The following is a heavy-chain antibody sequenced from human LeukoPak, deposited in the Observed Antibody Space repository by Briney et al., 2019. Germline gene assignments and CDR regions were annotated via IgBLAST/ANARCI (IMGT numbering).Heavy chain of an antibody. D-gene: IGHD7-27*01. CDR3: AKHPNWGSHYYFDY. CDR2: ISSSSSYI. V-gene: IGHV3-21*04. CDR1: GFTFSSYS. J-gene: IGHJ4*02. Sequence: GGSLRLSCAASGFTFSSYSMNWVRQAPGKGLEWVSSISSSSSYIYYADSVKGRFTISRDNSKNTLYLQMNSLRAEDTAVYYCAKHPNWGSHYYFDYWGQGTLVTVSS.